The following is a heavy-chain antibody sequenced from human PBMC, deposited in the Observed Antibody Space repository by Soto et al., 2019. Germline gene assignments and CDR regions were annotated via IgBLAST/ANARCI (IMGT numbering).Heavy chain of an antibody. CDR2: SRNKANSFTT. CDR3: XGYXYSYVIHV. V-gene: IGHV3-72*01. CDR1: XXAFXXHY. Sequence: EVQVVESGGGLVQPGGSLRLSCAASXXAFXXHYMDWVRQAPGKGLEWVGRSRNKANSFTTEYAASVNGRFSVSRDDSKNSLFLQMNSXXXXXXXXXXXXGYXYSYVIHVWGQGTTVTVSS. J-gene: IGHJ6*02.